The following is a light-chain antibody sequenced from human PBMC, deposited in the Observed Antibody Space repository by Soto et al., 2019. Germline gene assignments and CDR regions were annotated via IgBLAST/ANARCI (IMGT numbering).Light chain of an antibody. J-gene: IGLJ1*01. CDR2: EVN. CDR3: SSYAGRDAYV. CDR1: SSDVGGYNY. Sequence: QSALTQPPSASGSPGQSVTISCTGTSSDVGGYNYVSWYQQHPGKAPKLMIYEVNKRPSGVPDRFSGSKSGNTASLTVSGLQAEDEADYHCSSYAGRDAYVFGTGTKLTVL. V-gene: IGLV2-8*01.